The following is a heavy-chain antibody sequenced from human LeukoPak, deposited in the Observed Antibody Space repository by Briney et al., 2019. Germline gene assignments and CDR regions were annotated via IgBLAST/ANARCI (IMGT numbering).Heavy chain of an antibody. D-gene: IGHD3-16*01. CDR1: GGSISSSSYY. J-gene: IGHJ4*02. CDR2: IYYSGST. Sequence: PSETLSLTCTVSGGSISSSSYYWGWIRQPPGKGLEWIGGIYYSGSTYYNPSLKSRVTISVDTSKNQFSLKLSSVTAADTAVYYCASPLREGAHDFDYWGQGTLVTVSS. V-gene: IGHV4-39*07. CDR3: ASPLREGAHDFDY.